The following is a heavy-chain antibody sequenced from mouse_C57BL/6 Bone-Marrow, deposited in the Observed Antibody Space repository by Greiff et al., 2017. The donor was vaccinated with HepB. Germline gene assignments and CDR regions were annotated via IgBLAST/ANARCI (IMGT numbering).Heavy chain of an antibody. Sequence: EVQRVDSGGGLVKPGGSLKLSCAASGFTFSSYTMSWVRQTPEKRLEWVATISDGGSYTYYPDNVKGRFTISRDNAKNNLYLQMSHLKSEDTAMYYCARDNYGSSYGYFDVWGTGTTVTVSS. V-gene: IGHV5-4*01. CDR1: GFTFSSYT. D-gene: IGHD1-1*01. CDR2: ISDGGSYT. J-gene: IGHJ1*03. CDR3: ARDNYGSSYGYFDV.